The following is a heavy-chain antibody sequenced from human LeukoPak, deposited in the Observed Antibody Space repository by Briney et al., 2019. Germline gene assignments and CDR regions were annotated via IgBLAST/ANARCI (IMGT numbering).Heavy chain of an antibody. CDR3: ARVSYCSSTSCHQADY. V-gene: IGHV3-30-3*01. D-gene: IGHD2-2*01. CDR2: ISYDGSNK. CDR1: GFTFSSYA. Sequence: GGSLRLSCAASGFTFSSYAMHWVRQAPGKGLEWVAVISYDGSNKYYADSVKGRFTISRDNSKNTLYLQMNSLRAEDTAVYYCARVSYCSSTSCHQADYWGQGTLVTVSS. J-gene: IGHJ4*02.